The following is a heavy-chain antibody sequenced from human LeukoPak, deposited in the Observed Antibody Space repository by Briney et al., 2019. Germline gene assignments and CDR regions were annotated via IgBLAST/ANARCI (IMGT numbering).Heavy chain of an antibody. CDR2: TKPDGSEK. CDR3: ARDDGPSCFSY. D-gene: IGHD2-8*01. CDR1: GFSFSNYW. V-gene: IGHV3-7*01. Sequence: GGSLRLSCAASGFSFSNYWMDWIRQAPGKGLEWVGSTKPDGSEKYYVDSVKGRFTISRDNAKNSLYLQMNGLRAEDTAVYYCARDDGPSCFSYWGQGTLVTVSS. J-gene: IGHJ4*02.